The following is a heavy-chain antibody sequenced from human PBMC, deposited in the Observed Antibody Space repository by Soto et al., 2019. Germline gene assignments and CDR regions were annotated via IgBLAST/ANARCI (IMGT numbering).Heavy chain of an antibody. CDR3: ARPLGSGYYPFDY. J-gene: IGHJ4*02. D-gene: IGHD3-22*01. V-gene: IGHV1-3*01. CDR1: GYTFTTYP. Sequence: ASVKVSCKASGYTFTTYPMHWVRQAPGHRLEWMGWINAGNGDTKYSQKFQGRVTITRDTSASTAYMELSSLRSEDTAVYYCARPLGSGYYPFDYWGQGTLVTVSS. CDR2: INAGNGDT.